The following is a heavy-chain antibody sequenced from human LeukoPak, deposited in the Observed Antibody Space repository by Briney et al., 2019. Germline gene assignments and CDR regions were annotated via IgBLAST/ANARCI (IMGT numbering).Heavy chain of an antibody. Sequence: SETLSLTCTVSGGSISSSSYYWGWIRQPPGKGLEWIGSIYYSGSTYYNPSLKSRVTISVDTSKNQFSLKLSSVTAADTAVYYCARGPFSSSSEAAFDYWGQGTLVTVSS. CDR2: IYYSGST. D-gene: IGHD6-6*01. CDR1: GGSISSSSYY. J-gene: IGHJ4*02. V-gene: IGHV4-39*07. CDR3: ARGPFSSSSEAAFDY.